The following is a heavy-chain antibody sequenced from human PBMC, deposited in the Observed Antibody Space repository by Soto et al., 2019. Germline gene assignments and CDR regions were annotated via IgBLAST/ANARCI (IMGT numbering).Heavy chain of an antibody. Sequence: GESLKISCAVSGLTFSKYWMNWVRQAPGKGLEWVATIKEDGREEFYVDSVKGRFTISRDNAKNSLYLQMNTLSAGDTAVYYCGSTTSGGYRGRGTLVTVSS. CDR1: GLTFSKYW. J-gene: IGHJ4*02. D-gene: IGHD1-1*01. V-gene: IGHV3-7*01. CDR2: IKEDGREE. CDR3: GSTTSGGY.